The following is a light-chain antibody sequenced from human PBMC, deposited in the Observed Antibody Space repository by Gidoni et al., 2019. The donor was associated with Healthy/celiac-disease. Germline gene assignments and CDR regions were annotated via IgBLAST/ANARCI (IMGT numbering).Light chain of an antibody. CDR3: QQSYSTLSYT. J-gene: IGKJ2*01. Sequence: DIQMTQSPSSLSASVGDRVTITCRASQSISSYLNWYQQKPGKAPKLLICAASSLQSGVPSRFSGSGSGTDFTLTISSLQPEDFATYYCQQSYSTLSYTFGQGTKLEIK. V-gene: IGKV1-39*01. CDR2: AAS. CDR1: QSISSY.